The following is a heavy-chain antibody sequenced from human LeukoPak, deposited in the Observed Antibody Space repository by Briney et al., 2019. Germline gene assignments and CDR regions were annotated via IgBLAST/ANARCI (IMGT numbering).Heavy chain of an antibody. CDR3: ARAGSRFLEWLSNWFDP. J-gene: IGHJ5*02. CDR1: GFTFSSYS. Sequence: GGSLRLSCAASGFTFSSYSMNWVRQAPGKGLEWVSYISSSSTIYYADSVKGRFTISRDNAKNSLYLQMNSLRAEDTAVYYCARAGSRFLEWLSNWFDPWGQGTLVTVSS. D-gene: IGHD3-3*01. V-gene: IGHV3-48*01. CDR2: ISSSSTI.